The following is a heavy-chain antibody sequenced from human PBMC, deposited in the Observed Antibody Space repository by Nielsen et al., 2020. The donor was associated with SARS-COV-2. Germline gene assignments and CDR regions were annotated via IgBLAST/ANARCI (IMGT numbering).Heavy chain of an antibody. J-gene: IGHJ4*02. V-gene: IGHV4-39*07. CDR2: INHSGST. CDR1: GGSISSSSYY. D-gene: IGHD3-3*01. CDR3: ARGTIFGVVTAIDY. Sequence: GSLRLSCTVSGGSISSSSYYWGWIRQPPGKGLEWIGEINHSGSTNYNPSLKSRVTISVDTSKNQFSLKLSSVTAADTAVYYCARGTIFGVVTAIDYWGQGTLVTVSS.